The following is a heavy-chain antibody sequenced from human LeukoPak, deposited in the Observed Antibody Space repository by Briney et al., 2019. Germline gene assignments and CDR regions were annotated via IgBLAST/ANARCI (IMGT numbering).Heavy chain of an antibody. D-gene: IGHD2-2*01. V-gene: IGHV1-69*05. Sequence: SVKVSCKASGGTFSSYAISWVRQAPGQGLEWMGGIIPIFGTANYAQKFQGRVTITRDTSASTAYMELSSLRSEDTAVYYCARGWRTRDVVVPAAMSYWGQGTLVTVSS. CDR1: GGTFSSYA. CDR2: IIPIFGTA. J-gene: IGHJ4*02. CDR3: ARGWRTRDVVVPAAMSY.